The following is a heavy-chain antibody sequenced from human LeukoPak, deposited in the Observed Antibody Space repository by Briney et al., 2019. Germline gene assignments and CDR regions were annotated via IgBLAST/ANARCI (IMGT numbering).Heavy chain of an antibody. D-gene: IGHD1-26*01. J-gene: IGHJ6*02. CDR2: IKSKTDGGTT. V-gene: IGHV3-15*01. Sequence: SGGSLRLSCAASGFTFSNAWMSWVRQAPGKGLEWVGRIKSKTDGGTTDYAAPVKGRFTISRDDSKNTLYLQMNSLKTEDTAVYYCTTDLWELPYYYGMDVWGQGTTVTVSS. CDR1: GFTFSNAW. CDR3: TTDLWELPYYYGMDV.